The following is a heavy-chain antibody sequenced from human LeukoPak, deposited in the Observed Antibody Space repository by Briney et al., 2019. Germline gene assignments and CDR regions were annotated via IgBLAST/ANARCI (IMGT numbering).Heavy chain of an antibody. CDR1: GYSFTSYW. D-gene: IGHD5-18*01. V-gene: IGHV5-51*01. J-gene: IGHJ6*02. Sequence: GESLKISCKASGYSFTSYWIGWVRQLPGKGLEWMGIIYPGDSDTSYSPSFQGQVTISADTSISTAYLQWSSLKASDTAMYYCARKGVDTANYYYGMDVWGQGTTVTVS. CDR2: IYPGDSDT. CDR3: ARKGVDTANYYYGMDV.